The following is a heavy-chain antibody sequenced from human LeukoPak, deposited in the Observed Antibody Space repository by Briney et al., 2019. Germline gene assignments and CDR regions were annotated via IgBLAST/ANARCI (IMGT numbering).Heavy chain of an antibody. CDR2: ISYSGTT. D-gene: IGHD5-24*01. J-gene: IGHJ4*02. CDR3: ARLGRDGYKPLRY. CDR1: GGSISSYY. Sequence: SETLSLTCTVSGGSISSYYWSWIRQPPGKGLEWIGCISYSGTTNYNPSLKSRVTMSVDTSKNQFSLKLSSVTAADTAVYYCARLGRDGYKPLRYWGQGTLVTVSS. V-gene: IGHV4-59*08.